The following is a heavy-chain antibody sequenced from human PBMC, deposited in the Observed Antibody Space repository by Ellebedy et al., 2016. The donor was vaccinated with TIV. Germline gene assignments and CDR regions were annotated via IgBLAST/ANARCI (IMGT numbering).Heavy chain of an antibody. Sequence: PGGSLRLSCAGSGYSFSSYAMSWVRQAPGKGLEWVSGVNAGGVVIAYADSVKGRFTVSRDNAKNTLYLQMNSLRAEDTAVYYCARDRDGVFDYWGQGTLVTVSS. CDR3: ARDRDGVFDY. CDR1: GYSFSSYA. CDR2: VNAGGVVI. V-gene: IGHV3-23*01. J-gene: IGHJ4*02. D-gene: IGHD3-10*01.